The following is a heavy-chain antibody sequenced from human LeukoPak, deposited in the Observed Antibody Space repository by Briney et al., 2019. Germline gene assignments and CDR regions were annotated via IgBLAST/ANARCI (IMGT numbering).Heavy chain of an antibody. V-gene: IGHV3-21*01. J-gene: IGHJ4*02. Sequence: GGSLRLSCAASGFTFSSYGMNWVRQAPGKGLGWVSSISSSSSYIYYADSVKGRFTISRDNAKNSLYLQMNSLRAEDTAVYYCARGYSGSYCFDYWGQGTLVTVSS. CDR2: ISSSSSYI. CDR1: GFTFSSYG. D-gene: IGHD1-26*01. CDR3: ARGYSGSYCFDY.